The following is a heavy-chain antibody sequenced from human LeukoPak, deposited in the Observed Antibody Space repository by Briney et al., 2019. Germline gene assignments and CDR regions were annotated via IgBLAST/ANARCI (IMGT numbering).Heavy chain of an antibody. D-gene: IGHD3-22*01. CDR3: ARKSYYYETSPAGWFDP. V-gene: IGHV3-7*01. CDR2: IKQDGSEK. CDR1: GFTFSTYW. J-gene: IGHJ5*02. Sequence: PGGSLRLSCAASGFTFSTYWMTWVRQAPGKGLEWVANIKQDGSEKYYVDSVKGRFTISRDNAKNSLYLQMNSLRAEDTAVYYCARKSYYYETSPAGWFDPWGQGTLVTVTS.